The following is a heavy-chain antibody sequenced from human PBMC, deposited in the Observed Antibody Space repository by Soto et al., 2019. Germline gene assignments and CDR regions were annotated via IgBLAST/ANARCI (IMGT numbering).Heavy chain of an antibody. V-gene: IGHV3-30*18. CDR1: GFTFSSYG. D-gene: IGHD3-16*02. CDR3: AKDIKGYLYDYVWGCYRSPWFDA. Sequence: PGGCLRLSCAASGFTFSSYGMHWVRQAPGKGLEWVAVISYDGSNKYYADSVKGRFTISRDNSKNTLYLQMNSLRAEDTAVYYCAKDIKGYLYDYVWGCYRSPWFDAWGQGTLVTVSS. CDR2: ISYDGSNK. J-gene: IGHJ5*02.